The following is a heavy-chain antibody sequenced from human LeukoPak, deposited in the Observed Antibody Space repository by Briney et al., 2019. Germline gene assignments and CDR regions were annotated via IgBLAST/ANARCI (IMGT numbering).Heavy chain of an antibody. J-gene: IGHJ4*02. CDR1: GGSFSGYY. CDR2: INHSGST. CDR3: AYGDCSLDMDY. Sequence: SETLSLTCAVYGGSFSGYYWSWIRQPPGKGLEWIGEINHSGSTNYNPFLKSRVTISVDTSKNQFSLKLSSVTAADTAVYYCAYGDCSLDMDYWGQGTLVTVSS. D-gene: IGHD2-21*02. V-gene: IGHV4-34*01.